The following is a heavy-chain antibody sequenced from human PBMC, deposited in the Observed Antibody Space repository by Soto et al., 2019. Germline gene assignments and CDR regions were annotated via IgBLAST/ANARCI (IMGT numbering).Heavy chain of an antibody. V-gene: IGHV1-46*03. D-gene: IGHD6-19*01. CDR1: GYTFTSYY. J-gene: IGHJ5*02. CDR3: ARSPASSSGWFGGWFDP. CDR2: INPSGGST. Sequence: QVQLVQSGAEVKKPGASVKVSCKASGYTFTSYYMHWVRQAPGQGLEWMGIINPSGGSTSYAQKFQGRVTMTRETSTSTVYMELSSLRSEDTAVYYCARSPASSSGWFGGWFDPWGQGTLVTVSS.